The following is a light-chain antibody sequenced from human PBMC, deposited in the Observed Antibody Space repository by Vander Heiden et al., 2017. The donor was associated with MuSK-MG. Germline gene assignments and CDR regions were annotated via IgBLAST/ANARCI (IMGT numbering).Light chain of an antibody. CDR2: QDS. CDR3: QAWDSSTAWV. V-gene: IGLV3-1*01. Sequence: SYDLTQPPSVPVSPGQTASITCSGDKLGDKYACWYQQKPGQSPVLVIYQDSKRPSGIPERFSGSNSGNTATLTISGTQAMDEADYYCQAWDSSTAWVFGGGTKLTVL. J-gene: IGLJ2*01. CDR1: KLGDKY.